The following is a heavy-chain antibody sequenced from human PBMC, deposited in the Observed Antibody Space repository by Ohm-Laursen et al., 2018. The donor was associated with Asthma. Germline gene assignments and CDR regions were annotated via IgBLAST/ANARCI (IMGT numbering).Heavy chain of an antibody. Sequence: GSLRLSCTASGYTFSRYSIHWVRQIPGKGLEWVASISTASSFIYYADSVRGRFTTSRDNARNSVYLQMNSLRAEDTALYYCARIGPEWELPEREYSLHHWGEGTLVTVSS. D-gene: IGHD1-26*01. CDR3: ARIGPEWELPEREYSLHH. J-gene: IGHJ1*01. V-gene: IGHV3-21*01. CDR2: ISTASSFI. CDR1: GYTFSRYS.